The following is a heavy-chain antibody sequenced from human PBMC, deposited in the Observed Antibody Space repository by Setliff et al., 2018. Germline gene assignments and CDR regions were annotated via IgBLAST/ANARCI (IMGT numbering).Heavy chain of an antibody. CDR2: INHSGTT. D-gene: IGHD3-3*01. CDR1: GGSLSGYF. CDR3: ARHGNFWSGFDY. Sequence: PSETLSLTCAVYGGSLSGYFWTWIRQPPGKGLEWIGEINHSGTTNYNPSLKSRVTISVDTSKNQFSLKLSSVTAADTAVYYCARHGNFWSGFDYWGQGTLVTVSS. V-gene: IGHV4-34*01. J-gene: IGHJ4*02.